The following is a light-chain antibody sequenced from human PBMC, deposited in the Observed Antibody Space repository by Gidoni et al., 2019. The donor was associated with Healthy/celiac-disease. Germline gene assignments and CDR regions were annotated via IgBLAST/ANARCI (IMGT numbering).Light chain of an antibody. J-gene: IGKJ1*01. CDR1: QSISSW. Sequence: DIQMTQSPSTLSASVGDRVTITCRDSQSISSWLAGYQQKPGKAPKLLLYDASSLESGVLSRFSGSGSGTEFTLTICSLQSDDFATYYCQQYNSYSWTFGQGTKVEIK. CDR2: DAS. CDR3: QQYNSYSWT. V-gene: IGKV1-5*01.